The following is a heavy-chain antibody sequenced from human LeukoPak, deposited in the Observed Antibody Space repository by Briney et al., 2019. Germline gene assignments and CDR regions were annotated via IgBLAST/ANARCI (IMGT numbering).Heavy chain of an antibody. V-gene: IGHV3-23*01. D-gene: IGHD2-2*01. CDR2: ISGSGGST. CDR3: ARDSKGYCSSTSCYGNWFDP. CDR1: GFTFSSYA. J-gene: IGHJ5*02. Sequence: PGGSLRLSCAASGFTFSSYAMSWVRQAPGKGLEWVSAISGSGGSTYYADSVKGRFTISRDNSKNTLYLQMNSLRAEDTAVYYCARDSKGYCSSTSCYGNWFDPWGQGTLVTVSS.